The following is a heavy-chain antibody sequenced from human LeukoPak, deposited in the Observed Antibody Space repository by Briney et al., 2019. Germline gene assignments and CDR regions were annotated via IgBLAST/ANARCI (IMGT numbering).Heavy chain of an antibody. CDR2: FDPEDGET. V-gene: IGHV1-24*01. D-gene: IGHD3-10*01. J-gene: IGHJ4*02. CDR1: GYTLTELS. CDR3: ATNLLGLWFGDMSHPP. Sequence: ASVKVSXKVSGYTLTELSMHWMRQAHGKGLEWIGGFDPEDGETIYAQKFQGRVTMTEDTSTDTAYMELSSLRSEDTAVYYCATNLLGLWFGDMSHPPWGQGTLVTVSS.